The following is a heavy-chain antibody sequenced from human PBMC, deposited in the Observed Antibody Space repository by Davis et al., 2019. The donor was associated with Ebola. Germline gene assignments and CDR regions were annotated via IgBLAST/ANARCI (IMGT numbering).Heavy chain of an antibody. CDR1: GFTFSSYA. Sequence: GESLKISCAASGFTFSSYAMSWVRQAPGKRLEWVSAISGSGGSTYYADSVKGRFTISRDNSKNTLYLQMNSLRAEDTAVYYCAKFGGQGPYSYGPVDYWGQGTLVTVSS. D-gene: IGHD5-18*01. CDR3: AKFGGQGPYSYGPVDY. CDR2: ISGSGGST. V-gene: IGHV3-23*01. J-gene: IGHJ4*02.